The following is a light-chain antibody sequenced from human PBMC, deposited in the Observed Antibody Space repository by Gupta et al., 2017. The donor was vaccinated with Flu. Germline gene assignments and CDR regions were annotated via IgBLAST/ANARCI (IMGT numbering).Light chain of an antibody. CDR1: YIGSKS. CDR3: QVWDTRNNRHV. J-gene: IGLJ7*01. Sequence: QTATITGGGDYIGSKSVHWYQQKPGQAPVLVVYDDRNRPSGIPERLSGSNYGKMATLTISRVEAGDEAEYFCQVWDTRNNRHVFGGGTQLTVL. V-gene: IGLV3-21*02. CDR2: DDR.